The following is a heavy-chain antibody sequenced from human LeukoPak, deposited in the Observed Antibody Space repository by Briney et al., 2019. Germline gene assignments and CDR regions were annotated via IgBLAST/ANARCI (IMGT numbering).Heavy chain of an antibody. Sequence: PGGSLRLSCAASGFTFSSYSMNWVRQAPGKGLEWVSSISSSSSYIYYADSVKGRFTISRDNAKNSLYLQMNSLRAEDTAVYHCARDRDYDYVWGSYRYSDYWGQGTLVTVSS. CDR1: GFTFSSYS. D-gene: IGHD3-16*02. V-gene: IGHV3-21*01. J-gene: IGHJ4*02. CDR3: ARDRDYDYVWGSYRYSDY. CDR2: ISSSSSYI.